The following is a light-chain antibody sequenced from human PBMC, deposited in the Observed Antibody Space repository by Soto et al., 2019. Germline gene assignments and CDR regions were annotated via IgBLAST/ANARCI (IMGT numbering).Light chain of an antibody. CDR1: LAIRTD. CDR3: LQDYNYPPT. J-gene: IGKJ1*01. CDR2: DAS. Sequence: AVQLTQSPSSLSASVGDRVTITCRASLAIRTDLAWYQHKPGKAPKLLIYDASTLHSGVPSRFSGSGSGTDFTLTFSSLQSEDFATYFCLQDYNYPPTFGLGTKVEIK. V-gene: IGKV1-6*01.